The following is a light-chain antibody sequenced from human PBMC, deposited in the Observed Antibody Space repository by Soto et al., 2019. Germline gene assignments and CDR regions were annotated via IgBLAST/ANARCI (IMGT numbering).Light chain of an antibody. Sequence: EIVLTQSPATLSLSPGERATLSCRASQSVSSYLAWYQQKPGQAPRLLIYDASNRATGIPARFSGSGSGPDFTLTISSLEPEDFAVYYCQQRSNWPQFTFGPGTKVDIK. J-gene: IGKJ3*01. CDR2: DAS. V-gene: IGKV3-11*01. CDR1: QSVSSY. CDR3: QQRSNWPQFT.